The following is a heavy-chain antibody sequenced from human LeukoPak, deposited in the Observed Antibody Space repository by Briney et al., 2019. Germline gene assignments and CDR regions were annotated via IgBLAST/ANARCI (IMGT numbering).Heavy chain of an antibody. CDR3: ARMRSSGWYVYDY. CDR1: GFSLSNARMG. V-gene: IGHV2-26*01. Sequence: ESGPTLVKPTETLTLTCTVSGFSLSNARMGVSWIRQPPGKALEWLAHIFSNDEKSYSTSLKSRLTISKDTSKSQVVLTMTNMDPVDTATYYCARMRSSGWYVYDYWGQGTLVTVSS. D-gene: IGHD6-19*01. CDR2: IFSNDEK. J-gene: IGHJ4*02.